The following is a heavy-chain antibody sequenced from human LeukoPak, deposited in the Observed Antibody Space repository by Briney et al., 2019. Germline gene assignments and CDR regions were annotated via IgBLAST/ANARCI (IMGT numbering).Heavy chain of an antibody. CDR1: GFTFSNYW. V-gene: IGHV3-74*01. Sequence: GGSLRLSCAASGFTFSNYWMHWVRQAPGKGPVWVSRINNDGRKTRYADSVKGRFTISRDNAKNTLHLHMNSLRAEDTAVYYCARGSDEDWGQGTLVTVSS. J-gene: IGHJ4*02. CDR3: ARGSDED. CDR2: INNDGRKT. D-gene: IGHD6-19*01.